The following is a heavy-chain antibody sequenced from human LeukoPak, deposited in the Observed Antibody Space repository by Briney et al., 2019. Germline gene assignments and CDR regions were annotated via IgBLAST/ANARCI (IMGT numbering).Heavy chain of an antibody. CDR3: ARHRPGPYDY. Sequence: PSETLSLTCTVSGGSISSSSYYWGWIRQPPGKGLEWIASMYYRGSTYYNPSLKSRVTISVDTSKKQFSLKLSSVTAADTAVYYCARHRPGPYDYWGQGTLVTVSS. J-gene: IGHJ4*02. V-gene: IGHV4-39*01. CDR2: MYYRGST. CDR1: GGSISSSSYY.